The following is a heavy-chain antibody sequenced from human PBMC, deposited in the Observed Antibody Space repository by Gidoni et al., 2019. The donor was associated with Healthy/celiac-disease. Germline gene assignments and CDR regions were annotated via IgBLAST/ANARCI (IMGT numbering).Heavy chain of an antibody. D-gene: IGHD3-22*01. CDR2: IYYSGST. Sequence: QVQLQESGPGLVKPSQTLSLTGTVSGGSISSGVYFWSWIRQPPGKGLECIGYIYYSGSTCYNPSLKSRVTISVDTSKNQFSLKLSSVTAADTAVYYCARVPRDIDYYDSSGYQGDAFDIWGQGTMVTVSS. V-gene: IGHV4-30-4*01. CDR3: ARVPRDIDYYDSSGYQGDAFDI. J-gene: IGHJ3*02. CDR1: GGSISSGVYF.